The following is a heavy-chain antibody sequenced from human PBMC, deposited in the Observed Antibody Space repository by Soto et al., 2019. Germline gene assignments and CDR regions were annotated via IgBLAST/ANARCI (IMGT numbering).Heavy chain of an antibody. V-gene: IGHV3-73*01. CDR2: IRSKDKNYAT. CDR3: TTGATHTWRLDP. D-gene: IGHD1-26*01. J-gene: IGHJ5*02. Sequence: EVQLVQSGGGMVQSGGSLELSCAASGFAFSATPVHWVRQASGKGLEWVGRIRSKDKNYATAFAASVKGRFTVSRDDSKNLAFLHMNSLKNDDTAVYYCTTGATHTWRLDPWGQGALVTVSS. CDR1: GFAFSATP.